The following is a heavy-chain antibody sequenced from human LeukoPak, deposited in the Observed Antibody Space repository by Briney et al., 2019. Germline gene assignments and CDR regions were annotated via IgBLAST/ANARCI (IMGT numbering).Heavy chain of an antibody. Sequence: PGGSLRLSCAASGFTFTTYHMHWVRQAPGKGLEWVSSISSDSSSFKYYAHSVQGRFTISRDNAQNSLYLQMNNLRAEDTALYYCARNNDMDVWGQGTTVIVSS. CDR3: ARNNDMDV. J-gene: IGHJ6*02. CDR2: ISSDSSSFK. D-gene: IGHD1/OR15-1a*01. V-gene: IGHV3-21*04. CDR1: GFTFTTYH.